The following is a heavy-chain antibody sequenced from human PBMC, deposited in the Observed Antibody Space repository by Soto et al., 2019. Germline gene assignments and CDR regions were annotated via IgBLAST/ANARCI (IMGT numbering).Heavy chain of an antibody. J-gene: IGHJ4*02. CDR3: ASYYDSSGYSPGFDY. Sequence: QVQLQESGPGLVKPSQTLSLTCTVSGGSISSGDYYWSWIRQPPGKGLEWIGYIYYSGSTYYNPSLKSRVTISVDTSKNQCSLKLSSVTAADTAVYYCASYYDSSGYSPGFDYWGQGTLVTVSS. CDR1: GGSISSGDYY. D-gene: IGHD3-22*01. V-gene: IGHV4-30-4*01. CDR2: IYYSGST.